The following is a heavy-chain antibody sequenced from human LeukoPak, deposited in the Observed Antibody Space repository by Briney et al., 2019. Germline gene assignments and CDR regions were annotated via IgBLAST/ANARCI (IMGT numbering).Heavy chain of an antibody. V-gene: IGHV3-53*01. CDR1: GFTFSSYA. CDR2: IYSGGST. CDR3: ARGDSSLNFQH. D-gene: IGHD5-18*01. J-gene: IGHJ1*01. Sequence: GGSLRLSCAASGFTFSSYAMSWVRQAPGKGLEWVSVIYSGGSTYYADSVKGRFTISRDNSKNTLYLQMNSLRAEDTAVYYCARGDSSLNFQHWGQGTLVTVSS.